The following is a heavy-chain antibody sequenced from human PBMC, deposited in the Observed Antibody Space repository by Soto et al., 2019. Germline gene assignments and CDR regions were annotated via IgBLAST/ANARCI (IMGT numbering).Heavy chain of an antibody. Sequence: ASVKVSCKSSGYPFTHYGITWIRQAPGQGLEWMGWISAYNGNTNYAQKLQGRVTMTTDTSTSTAYMELRSLRSDDTAVYYCARAPRSSWYAPWGQGTLVTVSS. CDR2: ISAYNGNT. V-gene: IGHV1-18*01. CDR1: GYPFTHYG. D-gene: IGHD6-13*01. J-gene: IGHJ5*02. CDR3: ARAPRSSWYAP.